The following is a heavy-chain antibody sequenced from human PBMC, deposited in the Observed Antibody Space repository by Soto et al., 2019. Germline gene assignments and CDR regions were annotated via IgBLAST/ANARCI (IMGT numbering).Heavy chain of an antibody. D-gene: IGHD3-10*01. CDR1: GFTLSPYW. CDR3: ARSPYYYAGMDV. CDR2: ISSSSSYI. V-gene: IGHV3-21*01. Sequence: PGGSLRLSCAASGFTLSPYWMNWVRQAPGKGLEWVSSISSSSSYIYYADSVKGRFTISRDNAKNSLYPQMNSLRAEDTAVYYCARSPYYYAGMDVWGQGTTVTVSS. J-gene: IGHJ6*02.